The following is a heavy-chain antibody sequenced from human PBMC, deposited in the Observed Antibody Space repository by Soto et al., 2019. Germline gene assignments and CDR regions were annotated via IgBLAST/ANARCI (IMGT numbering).Heavy chain of an antibody. V-gene: IGHV3-11*01. D-gene: IGHD2-15*01. CDR1: GFTFSDYY. CDR2: ISSSGSTI. Sequence: ESGGGLVKPGGSLRLSCAASGFTFSDYYMSWIRQAPGKGLEWVSYISSSGSTIYYADSVKGRFTISRDNAKNSLYLQMNSLRAEDTAVYYCAREGCSGGSCYTTDYYYYYYGMDVWGQGTTVTVSS. CDR3: AREGCSGGSCYTTDYYYYYYGMDV. J-gene: IGHJ6*02.